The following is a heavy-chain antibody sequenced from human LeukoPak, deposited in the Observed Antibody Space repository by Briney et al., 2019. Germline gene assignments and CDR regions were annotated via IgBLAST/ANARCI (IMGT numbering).Heavy chain of an antibody. Sequence: ASETLSLTCIVSGYSISSGYFWGWIRQPPGKGLEWIGNIHHSGSTYYNPSLKSRVTMSVDTSKNQFSLKLSSVTAADTAVYYCARFSLQRDYFDYWGQGTLVTVSS. J-gene: IGHJ4*02. D-gene: IGHD6-25*01. CDR1: GYSISSGYF. V-gene: IGHV4-38-2*02. CDR2: IHHSGST. CDR3: ARFSLQRDYFDY.